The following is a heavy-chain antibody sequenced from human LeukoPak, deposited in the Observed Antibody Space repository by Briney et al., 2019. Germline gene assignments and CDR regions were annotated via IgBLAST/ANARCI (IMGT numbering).Heavy chain of an antibody. V-gene: IGHV3-30*02. CDR3: ARAQIAAAVRYFQH. Sequence: GGSLRLSCAASGFTFSSYGMHWVRQAPGKGLEWVAFIRYDGSNKYYADSVKGRFTISRDNSKNTLYLQMNSLRAEDTAVFYCARAQIAAAVRYFQHWGQGTLVTVSS. D-gene: IGHD6-13*01. CDR2: IRYDGSNK. CDR1: GFTFSSYG. J-gene: IGHJ1*01.